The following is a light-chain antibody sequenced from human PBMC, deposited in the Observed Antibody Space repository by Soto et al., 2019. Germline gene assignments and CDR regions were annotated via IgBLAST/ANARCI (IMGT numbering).Light chain of an antibody. CDR2: GAS. CDR1: QSVSSNY. J-gene: IGKJ1*01. Sequence: EIVLTQSPGTLSLSPGQRATLSCRASQSVSSNYLAWYQQNPGQAPRLLIYGASSRATGIPDRFSGSGSGTDFTLTINRLEPEDFAVYYCQQYGSSPWTFGQGTKVEIK. V-gene: IGKV3-20*01. CDR3: QQYGSSPWT.